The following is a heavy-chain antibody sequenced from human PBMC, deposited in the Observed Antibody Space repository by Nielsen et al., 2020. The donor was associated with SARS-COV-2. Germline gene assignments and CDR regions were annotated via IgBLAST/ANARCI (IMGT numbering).Heavy chain of an antibody. D-gene: IGHD2-2*02. CDR2: VSHSGST. J-gene: IGHJ6*03. V-gene: IGHV4-4*02. Sequence: SETLSLTCAVSGDSVSSNDWWTWVRQSPGKGLEWIGEVSHSGSTNYNPSLKSRVTLSMDKSKNQFSLRLTSVSAADTADYFCARGDLVVVPSPLLGLGPIFYSFYLDVWGKGTTVIVFS. CDR1: GDSVSSNDW. CDR3: ARGDLVVVPSPLLGLGPIFYSFYLDV.